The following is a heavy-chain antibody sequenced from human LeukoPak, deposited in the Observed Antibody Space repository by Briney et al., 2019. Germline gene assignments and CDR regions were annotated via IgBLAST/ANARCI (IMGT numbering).Heavy chain of an antibody. J-gene: IGHJ4*02. V-gene: IGHV1-18*01. CDR1: GYTFTSYG. CDR2: ISAYNGNT. CDR3: AKDPDYSGYDPYYFDY. Sequence: ASVKVSCKASGYTFTSYGISWVRQAPGQGLEWMGWISAYNGNTNYAQKLQGRVTMTTDTSTSTAYMELRSLRAEDTAVYYCAKDPDYSGYDPYYFDYWGQGALVTVSS. D-gene: IGHD5-12*01.